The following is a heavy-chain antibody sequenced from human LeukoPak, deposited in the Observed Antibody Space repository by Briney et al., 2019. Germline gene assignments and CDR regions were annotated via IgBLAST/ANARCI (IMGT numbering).Heavy chain of an antibody. D-gene: IGHD1-1*01. V-gene: IGHV1-18*01. J-gene: IGHJ5*02. Sequence: ASVKVSCKASGGTFSSYAISWVRQAPGQGLEWMGWISAYNGNTNYAQKLQGRVTMTTDTSTSTAYMELRSLRSDDTAVYYCARGPRRVPPYNDPWGQGTLVTVSS. CDR3: ARGPRRVPPYNDP. CDR1: GGTFSSYA. CDR2: ISAYNGNT.